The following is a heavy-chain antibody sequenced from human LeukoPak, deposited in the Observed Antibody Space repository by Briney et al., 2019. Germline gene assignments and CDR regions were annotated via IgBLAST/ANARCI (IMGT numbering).Heavy chain of an antibody. CDR1: GYSISSGYY. CDR2: INHSGST. V-gene: IGHV4-38-2*02. Sequence: PSETLSLTCAVSGYSISSGYYWGWIRQPPGKGLEWIGSINHSGSTYYNPSLKSRVTISVDTSKNQFSLKLSSVTAADTAVYYCARDGDYYGSGSYYDYWGQGTLVTVSS. J-gene: IGHJ4*02. D-gene: IGHD3-10*01. CDR3: ARDGDYYGSGSYYDY.